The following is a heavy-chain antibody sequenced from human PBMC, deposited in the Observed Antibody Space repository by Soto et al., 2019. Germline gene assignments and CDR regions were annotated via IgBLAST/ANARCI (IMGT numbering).Heavy chain of an antibody. Sequence: QVQLVQSGAEVRKPGASVKVSCKTSGYTFTSYDINWVRQATGEGLEWMGWMNPNGGYAAYAQKFQGRVTMTRSTSISTAYMELSSLTFDDTAVYYCARGVEAGFDFWGQGTLVTVPP. CDR3: ARGVEAGFDF. D-gene: IGHD6-19*01. J-gene: IGHJ4*02. V-gene: IGHV1-8*01. CDR2: MNPNGGYA. CDR1: GYTFTSYD.